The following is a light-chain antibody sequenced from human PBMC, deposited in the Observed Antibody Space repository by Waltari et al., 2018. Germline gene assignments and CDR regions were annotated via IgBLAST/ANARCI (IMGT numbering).Light chain of an antibody. CDR1: QGISSY. V-gene: IGKV1-9*01. CDR3: QQLNSYPLT. J-gene: IGKJ4*01. CDR2: AAS. Sequence: DIQLTQSPSFLSASVGDRVTITCRASQGISSYLAWYQQKPGKAPKVLIYAASTLQSGVPSRFSGRGSGTEFTLTISSLQPEDFATYYCQQLNSYPLTFGGGTKVEIK.